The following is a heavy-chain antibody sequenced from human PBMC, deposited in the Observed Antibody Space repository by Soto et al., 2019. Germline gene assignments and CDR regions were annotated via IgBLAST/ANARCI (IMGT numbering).Heavy chain of an antibody. Sequence: GASLKISCKGSGYSFTNYWIGWVRQMPGKGLEWMGIIHPGDSDTRYSPSFQGQVTISADKYISTAYLQWNSLKASDTAMYYCATSIFGRGMDVWGQGTTVTVSS. CDR2: IHPGDSDT. CDR3: ATSIFGRGMDV. CDR1: GYSFTNYW. V-gene: IGHV5-51*01. D-gene: IGHD3-3*01. J-gene: IGHJ6*02.